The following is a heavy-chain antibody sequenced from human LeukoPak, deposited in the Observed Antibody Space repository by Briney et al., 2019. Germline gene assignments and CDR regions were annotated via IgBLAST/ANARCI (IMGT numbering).Heavy chain of an antibody. J-gene: IGHJ5*02. CDR1: GGSICSSSYY. Sequence: PSETLSLTCIVSGGSICSSSYYWGWVRQSPGKGPEWIGSIYYSGRTYYNPSLNSRVTMSADTSKNQFSLNLTSVAAADTAVYYCTRSPTLYRPNPTNWFDPWGQGTLVTVSS. V-gene: IGHV4-39*01. D-gene: IGHD3-16*01. CDR3: TRSPTLYRPNPTNWFDP. CDR2: IYYSGRT.